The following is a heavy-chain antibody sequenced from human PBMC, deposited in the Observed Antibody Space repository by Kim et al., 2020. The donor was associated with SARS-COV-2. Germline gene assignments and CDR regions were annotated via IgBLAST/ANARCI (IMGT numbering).Heavy chain of an antibody. Sequence: ETLSLTCTVSDNSISTYYWTWIRQPPGKGLEWIGHVFYFGSPDYNPSLRGRATMSVDKSRYQLSLKLASVTAGDTAIYYCARQGVGHYFDLWGQGTVVTVSS. V-gene: IGHV4-59*08. J-gene: IGHJ4*02. CDR3: ARQGVGHYFDL. CDR2: VFYFGSP. CDR1: DNSISTYY. D-gene: IGHD2-8*01.